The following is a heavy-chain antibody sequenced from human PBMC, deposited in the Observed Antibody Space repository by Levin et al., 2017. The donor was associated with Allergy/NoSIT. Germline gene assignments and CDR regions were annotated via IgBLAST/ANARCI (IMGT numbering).Heavy chain of an antibody. CDR1: GFTFSTYS. CDR3: ANFYYDSSGYYRDAFDI. J-gene: IGHJ3*02. D-gene: IGHD3-22*01. CDR2: ISSTSNTI. Sequence: GESLKISCAASGFTFSTYSMNWVRQAPGKGLEWVSYISSTSNTIYYADSVKGRFTISRDNAKNSLYLQMNSLRDEDTAVYYCANFYYDSSGYYRDAFDIWGLGTMVTVSS. V-gene: IGHV3-48*02.